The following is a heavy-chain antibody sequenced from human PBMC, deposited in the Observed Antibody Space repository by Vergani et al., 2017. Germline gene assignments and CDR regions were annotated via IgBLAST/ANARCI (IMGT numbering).Heavy chain of an antibody. CDR1: GFTFSNYG. Sequence: QVQLVESGGGVVKPGRSLRLSCAASGFTFSNYGMHWVRQAPGKGLEWVAVIWYDGSNKHYADSVKGRFTVARDNSKNTLYLQMNSLRAEDTAVYYCATAVVPASIGVGNWFDHWGQGTLVTVSS. CDR3: ATAVVPASIGVGNWFDH. V-gene: IGHV3-33*01. CDR2: IWYDGSNK. D-gene: IGHD2-2*01. J-gene: IGHJ5*02.